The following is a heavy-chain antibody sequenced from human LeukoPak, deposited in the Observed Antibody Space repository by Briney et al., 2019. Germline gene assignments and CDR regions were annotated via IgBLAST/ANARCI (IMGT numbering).Heavy chain of an antibody. J-gene: IGHJ6*02. CDR2: IDHSGSP. V-gene: IGHV4-61*01. CDR3: ARFNYFDSSDYFSYYYGMDV. D-gene: IGHD3-22*01. CDR1: GGSVSSGSYY. Sequence: PSETLSLTCTVSGGSVSSGSYYWSWIRQPPGKGLEWIGYIDHSGSPNYNPSLKSRLAISVDTSKNQFSLKLSSVSAADTAVYYCARFNYFDSSDYFSYYYGMDVWGQGTTVTVSS.